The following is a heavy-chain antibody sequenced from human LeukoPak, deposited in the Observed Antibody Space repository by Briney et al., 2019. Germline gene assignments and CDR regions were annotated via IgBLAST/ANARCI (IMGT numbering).Heavy chain of an antibody. V-gene: IGHV5-51*01. CDR3: ARQEYCSGGSCYTWFDP. CDR2: IYPGDSDT. CDR1: GYSFTSYW. Sequence: KSGESLKISCKGSGYSFTSYWIGWVRQMPGKGLEWMGIIYPGDSDTRYSPSFQGQVTISADKSISTAYLQWSSLKASDTAMYYCARQEYCSGGSCYTWFDPWGQGTLVIVSS. D-gene: IGHD2-15*01. J-gene: IGHJ5*02.